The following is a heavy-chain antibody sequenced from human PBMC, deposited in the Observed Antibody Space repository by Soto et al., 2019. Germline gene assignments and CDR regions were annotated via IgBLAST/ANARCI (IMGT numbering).Heavy chain of an antibody. V-gene: IGHV3-7*01. CDR1: GFIFRNYW. J-gene: IGHJ4*02. CDR3: ARDHDFWSGYSYYYDY. D-gene: IGHD3-3*01. CDR2: IKADGSEK. Sequence: GGPMRLSCAAAGFIFRNYWMTWVRQDPGKGLEWVANIKADGSEKYYVDSVKGRFIISRDNARNSLYLRMNSLSAEDTAIYYCARDHDFWSGYSYYYDYWGQGTRVTVSS.